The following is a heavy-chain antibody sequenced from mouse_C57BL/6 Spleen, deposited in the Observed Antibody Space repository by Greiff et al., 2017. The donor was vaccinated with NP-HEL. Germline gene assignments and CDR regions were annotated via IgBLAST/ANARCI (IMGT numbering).Heavy chain of an antibody. CDR2: IRLKSDNYAT. J-gene: IGHJ4*01. CDR3: TGRYYGSSPYYYAMDY. CDR1: GFTFSNYW. D-gene: IGHD1-1*01. Sequence: EVKVVESGGGLVQPGGSMKLSCVASGFTFSNYWMNWVRQSPEKGLEWVAQIRLKSDNYATHYAESVKGRFTISRDDSKSSVYLQMNNLRAEDTGIYYCTGRYYGSSPYYYAMDYWGQGTSVTVSS. V-gene: IGHV6-3*01.